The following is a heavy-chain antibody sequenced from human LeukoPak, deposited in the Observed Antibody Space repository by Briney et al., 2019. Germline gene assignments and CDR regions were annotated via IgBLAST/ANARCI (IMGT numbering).Heavy chain of an antibody. CDR2: ISGSGGST. CDR3: ARGPSGYHNT. J-gene: IGHJ4*02. D-gene: IGHD5-12*01. Sequence: GSLRLSCAASGFTFSSYGMSWVRQAPGKGLEWVSAISGSGGSTYYADSVKGRFTISRDNSKNTLYLQMNSLRAEDTAVYYCARGPSGYHNTGGQGTLVTVSS. V-gene: IGHV3-23*01. CDR1: GFTFSSYG.